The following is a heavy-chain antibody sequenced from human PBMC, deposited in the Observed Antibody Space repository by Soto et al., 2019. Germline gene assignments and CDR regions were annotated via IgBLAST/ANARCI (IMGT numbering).Heavy chain of an antibody. Sequence: EVQLLESGGGLVQPGGSLRLSCAASGFIFNNYDMAWVRQAPGKGLEWVSSVTHSGGSTYYADSVKGRFTITRDNSKSTLYVQMNSLRAEDTAVDYCAKDWSGRYFDCWGQGTLVTVSS. CDR1: GFIFNNYD. V-gene: IGHV3-23*01. CDR3: AKDWSGRYFDC. D-gene: IGHD3-3*01. J-gene: IGHJ4*02. CDR2: VTHSGGST.